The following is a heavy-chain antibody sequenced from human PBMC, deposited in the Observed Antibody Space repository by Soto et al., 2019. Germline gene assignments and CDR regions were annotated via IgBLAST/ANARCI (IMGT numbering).Heavy chain of an antibody. J-gene: IGHJ4*02. V-gene: IGHV3-21*06. Sequence: GWSLRLSCAASGFTFTRYSMNWVRQAPGKGLEWVSSISSTTNYIYYGDSMKGRFTISRDNAKNSQYLEMNSLRAEDTAVYYCARESEDRTSNFDYWGQGTLVTVSS. CDR2: ISSTTNYI. CDR1: GFTFTRYS. CDR3: ARESEDRTSNFDY.